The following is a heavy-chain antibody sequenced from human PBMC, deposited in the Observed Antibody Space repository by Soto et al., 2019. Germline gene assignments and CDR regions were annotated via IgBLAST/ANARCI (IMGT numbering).Heavy chain of an antibody. V-gene: IGHV3-23*01. D-gene: IGHD3-10*01. J-gene: IGHJ6*02. CDR3: AKEMWFGELSYGMDV. CDR1: GFTFGSYA. Sequence: EVQLLESGGGLLQPGGSLRLSCAASGFTFGSYAMSWVRQAPGKGLQWVSAISGSGRSTYYADSVTGRFTISRDNSKNTPCLQMNSLRAEDTAVYYCAKEMWFGELSYGMDVWGQGTTVTVSS. CDR2: ISGSGRST.